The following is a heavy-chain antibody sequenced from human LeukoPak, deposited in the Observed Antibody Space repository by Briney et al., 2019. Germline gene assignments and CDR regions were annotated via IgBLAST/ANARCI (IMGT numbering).Heavy chain of an antibody. CDR2: IHTNTGNP. V-gene: IGHV7-4-1*02. CDR1: GYTFTSYA. D-gene: IGHD5-24*01. Sequence: ASVKVSCKASGYTFTSYAMNWGGQAPGQGLEWMGWIHTNTGNPTYAQGLQGGYVFSLDTSVSTAYLQISSLKAEDTGVYYCAREGGCYPSRNGLQFDYWGQGALVTVSS. CDR3: AREGGCYPSRNGLQFDY. J-gene: IGHJ4*02.